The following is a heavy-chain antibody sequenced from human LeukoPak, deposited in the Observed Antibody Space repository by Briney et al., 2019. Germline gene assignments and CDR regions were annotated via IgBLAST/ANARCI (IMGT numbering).Heavy chain of an antibody. V-gene: IGHV4-59*01. Sequence: ASETLSLTCTVSGGSISSYYWSWIRQPPGKGLEWIGYIYYSGSTNYNPSLKSRVTISVDTSKNQFSLKLSSVTAADTAVYYCARWDPIGNDFDYWGQGTLVTVSS. J-gene: IGHJ4*02. CDR2: IYYSGST. CDR1: GGSISSYY. D-gene: IGHD1-26*01. CDR3: ARWDPIGNDFDY.